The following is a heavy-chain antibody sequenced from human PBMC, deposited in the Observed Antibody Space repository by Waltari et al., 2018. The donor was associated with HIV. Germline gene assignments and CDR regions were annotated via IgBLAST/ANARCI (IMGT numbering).Heavy chain of an antibody. CDR3: AGGGFYGSGSKVN. V-gene: IGHV3-7*04. J-gene: IGHJ4*02. CDR1: GFTFSSYW. CDR2: IKEDGGEK. D-gene: IGHD3-10*01. Sequence: EVQLVESGGGLVQPGGSLRLSCAASGFTFSSYWMSWVRQAPGKGLGGVANIKEDGGEKYYVDAVNGRFTISRDNAENSLYLQMNSLRAEDTAVYYCAGGGFYGSGSKVNWGQGTLVTVSS.